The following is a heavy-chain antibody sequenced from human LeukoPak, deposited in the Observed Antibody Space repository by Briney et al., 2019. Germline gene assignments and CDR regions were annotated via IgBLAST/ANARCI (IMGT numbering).Heavy chain of an antibody. Sequence: GGSLRLSCVASGFTFSEFAMSWVRQAPGAGPEWVSAIGGPGIDTYYADSVKGRFTVSRDNSENTMYLQMSGLRAEDTAIYYCAKDYFSRNGVFDAFDLWGHGTTVTVS. J-gene: IGHJ3*01. CDR3: AKDYFSRNGVFDAFDL. CDR1: GFTFSEFA. V-gene: IGHV3-23*01. D-gene: IGHD3-3*02. CDR2: IGGPGIDT.